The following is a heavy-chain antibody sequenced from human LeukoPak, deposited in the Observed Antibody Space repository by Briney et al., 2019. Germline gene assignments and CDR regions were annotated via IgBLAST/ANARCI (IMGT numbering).Heavy chain of an antibody. CDR3: ARGEGVGVINDAFDI. CDR2: IIPIFGTV. V-gene: IGHV1-69*06. J-gene: IGHJ3*02. Sequence: SVKVSCKASGGTFSSYAISWVRQAPGQGLEWMGGIIPIFGTVNYAQKFQGRVTITADKSTSTAYMELSSLRSDDTAVYYCARGEGVGVINDAFDIWGQGTMVTVSS. D-gene: IGHD3-16*02. CDR1: GGTFSSYA.